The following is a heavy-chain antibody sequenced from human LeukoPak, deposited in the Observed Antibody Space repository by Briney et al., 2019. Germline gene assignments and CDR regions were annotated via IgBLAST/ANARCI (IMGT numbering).Heavy chain of an antibody. CDR3: ARLEGSYPTYYLDY. J-gene: IGHJ4*02. V-gene: IGHV3-21*01. Sequence: GGSLRLSCAASGFTFSTYSMNWVRQAPGKGLEWVSSISNIGTYIYYADSVKGRFTISRDNTKNSLYLQVNSRRAEDTAVYYCARLEGSYPTYYLDYWGQGTLVTVSS. CDR1: GFTFSTYS. D-gene: IGHD3-16*02. CDR2: ISNIGTYI.